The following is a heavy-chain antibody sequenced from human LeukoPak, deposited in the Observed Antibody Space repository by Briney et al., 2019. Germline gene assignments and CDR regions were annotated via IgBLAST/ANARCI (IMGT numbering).Heavy chain of an antibody. CDR2: IYYSGST. D-gene: IGHD3-22*01. J-gene: IGHJ1*01. V-gene: IGHV4-39*01. CDR1: GGSISSSSYY. Sequence: PSETLSLTCTVSGGSISSSSYYWGWIRQPPGKGLEWIESIYYSGSTCYNPSLKSRVTISVDTSKNQFSLKLSSVTAADTAVYYCARLSTMKQTIQHWGQGTLVTVSS. CDR3: ARLSTMKQTIQH.